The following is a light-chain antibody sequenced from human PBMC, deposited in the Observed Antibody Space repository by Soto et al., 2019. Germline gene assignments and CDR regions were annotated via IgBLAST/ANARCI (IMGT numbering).Light chain of an antibody. CDR1: QSINNK. Sequence: SVLTKYPGTLSRSPGTRATLSCRASQSINNKLAWYQQKPGQAPRLLIFGASSRATGIPDKFSGSGSGTDFTLTISRLEPDDFAVYYCQHYGSASSWTFGQGTKVDIK. V-gene: IGKV3-20*01. CDR3: QHYGSASSWT. J-gene: IGKJ1*01. CDR2: GAS.